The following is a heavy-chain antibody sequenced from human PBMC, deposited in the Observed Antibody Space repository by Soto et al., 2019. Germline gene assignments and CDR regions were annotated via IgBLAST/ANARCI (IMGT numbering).Heavy chain of an antibody. CDR1: GGSISIYY. CDR3: ARGGVRTPGYCSSTSCYRYYGMDV. J-gene: IGHJ6*02. D-gene: IGHD2-2*01. V-gene: IGHV4-4*07. CDR2: IYTSGST. Sequence: PSETLSLTCTVSGGSISIYYWSWIRQPAGKGLEWIGRIYTSGSTNYNPSLKSRVTMSVDTSKNQFSLKLSSVTAADTAVYYCARGGVRTPGYCSSTSCYRYYGMDVWGQGTTVTVSS.